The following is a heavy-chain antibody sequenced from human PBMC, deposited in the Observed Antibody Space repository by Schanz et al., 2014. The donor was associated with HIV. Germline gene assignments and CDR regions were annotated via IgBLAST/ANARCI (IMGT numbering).Heavy chain of an antibody. CDR1: GFTFSSYA. V-gene: IGHV3-30-3*01. CDR3: AKGITRDFLWSKADPFEI. J-gene: IGHJ3*02. D-gene: IGHD3-10*01. CDR2: ISYDGNNQ. Sequence: QVQLVESGGGVVQPGRSLRLSCAASGFTFSSYAMHWVRQAPGKGREWAAVISYDGNNQYYADSVKGRFTISRDNSKNTLYLQVNSLRAEDTAVYYCAKGITRDFLWSKADPFEIWGQGTMVTVSS.